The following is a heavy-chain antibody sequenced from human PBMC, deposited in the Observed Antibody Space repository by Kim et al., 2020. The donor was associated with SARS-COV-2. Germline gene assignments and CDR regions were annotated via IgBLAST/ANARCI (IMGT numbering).Heavy chain of an antibody. CDR3: ARDQTQLGPTTFDN. Sequence: GGSLRLSCAASGFTFSSYWMHWVRQAPGKGLMWVSRISSDGTKIHYGDSVKGRFTVSRDNARNTLYLQMNRLTGDDTGVYYCARDQTQLGPTTFDNWCQGTLVTVSS. D-gene: IGHD1-1*01. CDR1: GFTFSSYW. V-gene: IGHV3-74*01. CDR2: ISSDGTKI. J-gene: IGHJ4*02.